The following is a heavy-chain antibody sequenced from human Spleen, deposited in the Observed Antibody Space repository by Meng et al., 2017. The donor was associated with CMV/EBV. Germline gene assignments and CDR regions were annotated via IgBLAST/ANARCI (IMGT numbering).Heavy chain of an antibody. CDR3: ARGQGSSSWYDY. V-gene: IGHV4-34*01. J-gene: IGHJ4*02. D-gene: IGHD6-13*01. CDR2: INHSGST. Sequence: LPCAVYGGSFSGYYWSWIRQPPGKGLEWIGEINHSGSTNYNPSLKSRVTISVDTSKNQFSLKLSSVTAADTAVYYCARGQGSSSWYDYWGQGTLVTVSS. CDR1: GGSFSGYY.